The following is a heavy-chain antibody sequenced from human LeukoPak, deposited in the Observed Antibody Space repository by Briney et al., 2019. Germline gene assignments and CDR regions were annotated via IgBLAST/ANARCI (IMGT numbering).Heavy chain of an antibody. D-gene: IGHD3-16*02. CDR1: GFTFSSYA. J-gene: IGHJ4*02. CDR2: ISGSGGST. V-gene: IGHV3-23*01. CDR3: AKVGGLYVWGSYRFNPFDY. Sequence: PGGSLRLSCAASGFTFSSYAMSWVRQAPGKGLEWVSAISGSGGSTYYADSVKGRFTISRDNSKNTLYLQMNSLRAEDTAVYYCAKVGGLYVWGSYRFNPFDYRGQGTLVTVSS.